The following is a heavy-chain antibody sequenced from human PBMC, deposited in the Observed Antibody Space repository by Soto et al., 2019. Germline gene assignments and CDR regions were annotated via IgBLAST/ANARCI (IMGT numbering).Heavy chain of an antibody. CDR1: GFTFSSYA. Sequence: GGSLRLSCAASGFTFSSYAMSWVRQAPGKGLEWVSAISGSGGSTYYADSVKGRFTISRDNSKNTLYLQMNSLRAENLAAYYCAKYWCACRGGSPYPDAFDIWGQGTMVTVSS. V-gene: IGHV3-23*01. D-gene: IGHD2-15*01. CDR3: AKYWCACRGGSPYPDAFDI. J-gene: IGHJ3*02. CDR2: ISGSGGST.